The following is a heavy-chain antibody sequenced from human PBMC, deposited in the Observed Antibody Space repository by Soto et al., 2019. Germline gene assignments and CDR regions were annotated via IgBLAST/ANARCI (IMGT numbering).Heavy chain of an antibody. Sequence: QVQLVESGGGMVQPGKSLRLSCAAAGFTFSRYAMYWVRQAPGKGLEWVATISFDGNIKLYADSVRGRFTFSRDNSKNTLYLQMNSLRPDDAGVYYCVRDYGWTTVAGTGYFDSWGQGTLVTVSS. D-gene: IGHD6-19*01. CDR2: ISFDGNIK. CDR1: GFTFSRYA. CDR3: VRDYGWTTVAGTGYFDS. J-gene: IGHJ4*02. V-gene: IGHV3-30*03.